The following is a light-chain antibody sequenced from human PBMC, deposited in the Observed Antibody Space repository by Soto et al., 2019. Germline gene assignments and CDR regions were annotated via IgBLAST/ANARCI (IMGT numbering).Light chain of an antibody. J-gene: IGKJ1*01. CDR1: QSVLYSSNNKNY. CDR2: WAS. CDR3: QQYYSTPT. Sequence: DIVMTQSPDSLAVSLGERATINCKSRQSVLYSSNNKNYLAWYQQKPGQPPKLLIYWASTRESGVPDRFSGSGSGTDFNLTISSLQAEDVAVYYCQQYYSTPTFGQGTKVEIK. V-gene: IGKV4-1*01.